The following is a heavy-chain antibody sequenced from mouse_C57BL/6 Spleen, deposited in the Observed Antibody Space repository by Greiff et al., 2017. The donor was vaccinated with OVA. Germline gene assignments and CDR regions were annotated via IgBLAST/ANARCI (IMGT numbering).Heavy chain of an antibody. D-gene: IGHD1-1*01. Sequence: VQLQQSGPGLVKPSQSLSLTCSVTGYSITSGYYWNWIRQFPGNQLEWMGYISYDGSNNYNPSLKNRISITRDTSKNQFFLKLNSVTTEDTATYYCAREDYGTPGAMDYWGQGTSVTVSS. V-gene: IGHV3-6*01. CDR2: ISYDGSN. CDR1: GYSITSGYY. CDR3: AREDYGTPGAMDY. J-gene: IGHJ4*01.